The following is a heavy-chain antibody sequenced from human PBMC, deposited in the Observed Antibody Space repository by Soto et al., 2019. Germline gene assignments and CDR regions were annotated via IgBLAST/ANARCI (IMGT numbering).Heavy chain of an antibody. CDR1: GGTFSSYA. J-gene: IGHJ4*02. D-gene: IGHD3-22*01. V-gene: IGHV1-69*01. Sequence: QVQLVQSGAEVKKPGSSVKVSCKASGGTFSSYAISWVRQAPGQGLEWMGGIIPIFGTANYAQKFQGRVTITADESTRTAYMELSSLRSEDTAVYYWASPGKRITMNNPPPFDYGGQGPLVTVSS. CDR3: ASPGKRITMNNPPPFDY. CDR2: IIPIFGTA.